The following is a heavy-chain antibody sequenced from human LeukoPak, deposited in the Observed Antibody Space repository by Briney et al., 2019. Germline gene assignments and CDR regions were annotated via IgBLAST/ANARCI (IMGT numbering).Heavy chain of an antibody. J-gene: IGHJ4*02. V-gene: IGHV1-46*01. Sequence: GASVKVSCKASGYSLTTYYMHWVRQAPGQGLEWMAIINPSGGSTNYAQKFQGRVTMTRDTPTNTVYMELSSLRTEDTAVYYCARGDVDTAMVFFDYWGQGTLATVSS. CDR1: GYSLTTYY. CDR3: ARGDVDTAMVFFDY. D-gene: IGHD5-18*01. CDR2: INPSGGST.